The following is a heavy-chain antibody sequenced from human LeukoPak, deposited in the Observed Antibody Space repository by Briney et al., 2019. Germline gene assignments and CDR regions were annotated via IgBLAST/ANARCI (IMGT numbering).Heavy chain of an antibody. CDR2: IRGDNGNT. CDR1: GYT. D-gene: IGHD4-11*01. CDR3: ATEARGVSNYWLGY. J-gene: IGHJ4*02. Sequence: GASVKVSCKASGYTWVRQAPGQGREWMGWIRGDNGNTNYAQNFQGRVTMTEDTSTDTAYMELSTLKSQDTAVYYCATEARGVSNYWLGYWGQGPLVSVSS. V-gene: IGHV1-18*01.